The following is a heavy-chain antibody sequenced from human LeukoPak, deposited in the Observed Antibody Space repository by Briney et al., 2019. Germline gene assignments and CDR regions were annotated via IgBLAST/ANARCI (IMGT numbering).Heavy chain of an antibody. J-gene: IGHJ4*02. CDR1: GFTFSAYS. CDR2: ISSSSTYI. V-gene: IGHV3-21*01. Sequence: GGSLRLSCAASGFTFSAYSMNWVRQAPGKGLEWVSSISSSSTYIYYADLVKGGFTISRDNAKNSLYLQMGSLRAEDTAVYYCARGSCSTTNCPSFDYWGQGTLVTVSS. D-gene: IGHD2-2*01. CDR3: ARGSCSTTNCPSFDY.